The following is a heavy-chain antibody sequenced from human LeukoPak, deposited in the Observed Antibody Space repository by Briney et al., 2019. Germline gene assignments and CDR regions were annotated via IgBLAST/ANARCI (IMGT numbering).Heavy chain of an antibody. D-gene: IGHD5-18*01. V-gene: IGHV3-7*03. CDR1: GFTLSSYW. CDR2: IKQDGSGR. CDR3: AKDTRGYSYGSYFDY. J-gene: IGHJ4*02. Sequence: GGSLRLSCAASGFTLSSYWMSWVRQAPGKGLEWVANIKQDGSGRYYVHSVKGRFTISRDNAKNSLYLQMNSLRADDTALYYCAKDTRGYSYGSYFDYWGQGTLVTVSS.